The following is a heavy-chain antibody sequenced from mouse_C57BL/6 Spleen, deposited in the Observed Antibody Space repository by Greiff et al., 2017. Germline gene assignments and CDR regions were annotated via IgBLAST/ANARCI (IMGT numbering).Heavy chain of an antibody. V-gene: IGHV1-15*01. CDR3: TRWGY. CDR1: GYTFTDYE. Sequence: QVQLKESGAELVRPGASVTLSCKASGYTFTDYEMHWVKQTPVYGLEWIGAIDPETGGTAYNQKFKGKAIVTADKSSSTAYMELRSLTSEDSAVYYCTRWGYWGQGTTLTVSS. CDR2: IDPETGGT. J-gene: IGHJ2*01.